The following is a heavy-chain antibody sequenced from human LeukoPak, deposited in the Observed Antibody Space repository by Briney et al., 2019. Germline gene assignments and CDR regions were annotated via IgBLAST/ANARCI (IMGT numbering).Heavy chain of an antibody. Sequence: ASVKVSCKASGYTFTGYYMHWVRQAPGQRLEWMGWINAGNGNTKYSQKFQGRVTITRDTSASTAYMELSSLRSEDTAVYYCAVDPYSSGWYRGREDYWGQGTLVTVSS. CDR3: AVDPYSSGWYRGREDY. V-gene: IGHV1-3*01. CDR2: INAGNGNT. D-gene: IGHD6-19*01. CDR1: GYTFTGYY. J-gene: IGHJ4*02.